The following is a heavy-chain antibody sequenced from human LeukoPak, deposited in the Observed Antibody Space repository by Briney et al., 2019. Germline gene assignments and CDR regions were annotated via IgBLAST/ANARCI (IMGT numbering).Heavy chain of an antibody. CDR1: GFTFDDYG. J-gene: IGHJ4*02. CDR3: ARDGPSYGGNCVFDH. CDR2: INWNGGST. D-gene: IGHD4-23*01. Sequence: GGSLRLSCAASGFTFDDYGMSWVRQAPGKGLEWVSGINWNGGSTGYADSVKGRFIISRDNAKNSLYLQINSLRAEDTAIYYCARDGPSYGGNCVFDHWGQGTLVTVSS. V-gene: IGHV3-20*04.